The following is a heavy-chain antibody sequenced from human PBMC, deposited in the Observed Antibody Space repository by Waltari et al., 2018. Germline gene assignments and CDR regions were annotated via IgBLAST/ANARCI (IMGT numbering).Heavy chain of an antibody. D-gene: IGHD3-22*01. Sequence: VQLVESGGGLVQPGGSLRRSWAASGFTLSNYWMSWVRQAPGKWREWVCNIMTDGREEYYVDSVRGRFTISRDNAKNSLYLQMNSLRPEDTAVYYCVRDQWFAFDIWGQGTMVTVSS. CDR2: IMTDGREE. CDR3: VRDQWFAFDI. CDR1: GFTLSNYW. J-gene: IGHJ3*02. V-gene: IGHV3-7*01.